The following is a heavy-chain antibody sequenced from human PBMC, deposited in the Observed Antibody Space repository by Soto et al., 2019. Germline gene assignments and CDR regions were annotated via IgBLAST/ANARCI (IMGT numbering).Heavy chain of an antibody. CDR2: MNPNSGNT. CDR1: GYTFTSYD. V-gene: IGHV1-8*01. J-gene: IGHJ6*02. CDR3: AREKTSDGMDV. Sequence: QVQLVQSGAEVKKPGASVKVSCKASGYTFTSYDINWGRQATGQGIEWMGWMNPNSGNTGYAQKSRGRFTMTRNTSISTVYMELSSLRSEDTAGYYCAREKTSDGMDVWGQWTTVTVSS.